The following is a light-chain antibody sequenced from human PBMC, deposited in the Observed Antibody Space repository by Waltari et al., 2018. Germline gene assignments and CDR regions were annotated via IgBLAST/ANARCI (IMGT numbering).Light chain of an antibody. V-gene: IGLV2-23*01. CDR3: CSYAGNSALI. Sequence: QSALTQPASVSGSPGQSITISCTGTSSDVGRYNLVSWYQQHPGKAPKLMIYEDTKRPSGVSNRFSGSKSGNTASLTISGLQAEDEADYSCCSYAGNSALIFGGGTKLTVL. J-gene: IGLJ2*01. CDR1: SSDVGRYNL. CDR2: EDT.